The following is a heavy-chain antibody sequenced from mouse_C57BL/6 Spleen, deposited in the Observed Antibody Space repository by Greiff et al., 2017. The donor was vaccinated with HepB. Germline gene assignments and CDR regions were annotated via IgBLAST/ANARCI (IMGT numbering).Heavy chain of an antibody. V-gene: IGHV1-15*01. CDR3: TRVGYYGSRGY. D-gene: IGHD1-1*01. J-gene: IGHJ2*01. CDR2: IDPETGGT. Sequence: VKLVESGAELVRPGASVTLSCKASGYTFTDYEMHWVKQTPVHGLEWIGAIDPETGGTAYNQKVKGKATLTADKSSSTAYMELRSLTSEDSAVYYCTRVGYYGSRGYWGQGTTLTVSS. CDR1: GYTFTDYE.